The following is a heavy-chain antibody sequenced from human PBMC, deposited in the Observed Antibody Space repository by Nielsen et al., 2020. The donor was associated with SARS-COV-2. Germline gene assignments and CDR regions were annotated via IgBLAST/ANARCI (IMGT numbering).Heavy chain of an antibody. CDR2: ISWNSGSI. V-gene: IGHV3-9*01. CDR3: AKDIVAATYYYYGMDV. D-gene: IGHD2-2*01. J-gene: IGHJ6*02. CDR1: GFTFDDYA. Sequence: SLKISCAASGFTFDDYAMHWVRQAPGKGLEWVSGISWNSGSIGYADSVKGRFTISRDNAKNSLYLQMNSLRAEDTALYYCAKDIVAATYYYYGMDVWGQGTTVTVSS.